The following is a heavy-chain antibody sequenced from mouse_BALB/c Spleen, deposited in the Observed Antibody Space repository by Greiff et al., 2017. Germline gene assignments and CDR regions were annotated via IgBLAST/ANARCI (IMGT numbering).Heavy chain of an antibody. CDR3: ARHQGGYDAWFAY. J-gene: IGHJ3*01. Sequence: EVMLVESGGGLVKPGGSLKLSCAASGFTFSDYYMYWVRQTPEKRLEWVATISDGGSYTYYPDSVKGRFTISRDNAKNNLYLQMSSLKSEDTAMYYCARHQGGYDAWFAYWGQGTLVTVSA. D-gene: IGHD2-2*01. CDR1: GFTFSDYY. CDR2: ISDGGSYT. V-gene: IGHV5-4*02.